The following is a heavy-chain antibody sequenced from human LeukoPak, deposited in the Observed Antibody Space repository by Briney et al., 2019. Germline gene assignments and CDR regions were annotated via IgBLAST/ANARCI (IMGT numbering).Heavy chain of an antibody. D-gene: IGHD3-22*01. Sequence: GASLRLSCAASGFTFSSYAMSWVRQAPGKGLEWVSAISGSGGSTYYADSVKGRFTISRDNSKNTLYLQMNSLRAEDTAVYYCAKAPYDSSGYYPNFDYWGQGTLVTVSS. J-gene: IGHJ4*02. CDR2: ISGSGGST. CDR1: GFTFSSYA. V-gene: IGHV3-23*01. CDR3: AKAPYDSSGYYPNFDY.